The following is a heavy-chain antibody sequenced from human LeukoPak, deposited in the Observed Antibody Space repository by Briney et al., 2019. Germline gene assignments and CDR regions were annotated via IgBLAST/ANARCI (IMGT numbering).Heavy chain of an antibody. Sequence: ASVKVSCKASGYTFTGYYMNWVRQAPGQGLEWMGWINPNSGGTNYAQKFQGRVTMTSDTSISTAYMELSRPRSDDTAIYYCARAGNPLYYYYIDVWGKGSTVTVSS. V-gene: IGHV1-2*02. CDR1: GYTFTGYY. CDR3: ARAGNPLYYYYIDV. J-gene: IGHJ6*03. CDR2: INPNSGGT.